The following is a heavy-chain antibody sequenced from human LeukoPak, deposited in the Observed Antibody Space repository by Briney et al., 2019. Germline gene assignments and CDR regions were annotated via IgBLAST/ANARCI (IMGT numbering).Heavy chain of an antibody. Sequence: ASVKVSCKATGGTFSSYAISWVRQAPGQGLEWMGGIIPIFGTANYAQKFQGRVTITADESTSTAYMELSSLRSEDTAVYYCARGYYYGSGREAFDISGQGTMVTVSS. D-gene: IGHD3-10*01. CDR3: ARGYYYGSGREAFDI. CDR1: GGTFSSYA. J-gene: IGHJ3*02. V-gene: IGHV1-69*13. CDR2: IIPIFGTA.